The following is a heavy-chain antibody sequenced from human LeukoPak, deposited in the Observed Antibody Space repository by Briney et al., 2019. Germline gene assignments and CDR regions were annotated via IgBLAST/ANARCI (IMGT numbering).Heavy chain of an antibody. CDR1: GGSISSYY. D-gene: IGHD2-2*02. CDR3: ARHYCSSTSCYTLGWFDP. CDR2: IYTSGST. J-gene: IGHJ5*02. V-gene: IGHV4-4*07. Sequence: PSETLSLTCTVSGGSISSYYWSWIRQPAGKGLEWIGRIYTSGSTNYNPSLKSRVTMSVDTSKNQFSLKLSSVTAADTAVYYCARHYCSSTSCYTLGWFDPWGQGTLVTVSS.